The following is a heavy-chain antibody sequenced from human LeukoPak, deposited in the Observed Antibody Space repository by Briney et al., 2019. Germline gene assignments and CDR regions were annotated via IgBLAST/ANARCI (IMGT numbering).Heavy chain of an antibody. CDR2: IYHSGST. J-gene: IGHJ4*02. D-gene: IGHD3-10*01. Sequence: SETLSLTCTVSGGSISSYYWSWIRQPPGKGLEWIGYIYHSGSTNYNPSLKSRVTISVDTSKNQFSLKLSSVTAADTAVYYCARGTMVRGSQYRYYFDYWGQGTLVTVSS. CDR3: ARGTMVRGSQYRYYFDY. CDR1: GGSISSYY. V-gene: IGHV4-59*12.